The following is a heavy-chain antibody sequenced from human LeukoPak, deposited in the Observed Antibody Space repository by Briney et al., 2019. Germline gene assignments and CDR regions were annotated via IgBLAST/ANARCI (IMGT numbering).Heavy chain of an antibody. CDR1: GGSISSSSYY. Sequence: SETLSLTCTVSGGSISSSSYYWGWIRQPPRKGLEWIGSIYYSGSTYYNPSLKSRVTISVDTSKNQFSLKLSSVTAADTAVYYCARQDLGYYFDYWGQGTLVTVSS. CDR3: ARQDLGYYFDY. V-gene: IGHV4-39*01. CDR2: IYYSGST. J-gene: IGHJ4*02.